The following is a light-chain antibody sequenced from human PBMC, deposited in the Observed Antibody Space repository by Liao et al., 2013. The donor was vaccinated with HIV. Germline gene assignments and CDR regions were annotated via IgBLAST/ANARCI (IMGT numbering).Light chain of an antibody. J-gene: IGLJ2*01. CDR2: QDS. Sequence: SYVLTQPPSVSVAPGKTARITCGGNNIGSKSVHWYQQKPGQAPVLVIYQDSKRPSGIPERFSGSNSGNTATLTISRVEAGDEADYYCQVWDSSSDHRVFGGGTKLTVL. CDR1: NIGSKS. CDR3: QVWDSSSDHRV. V-gene: IGLV3-21*04.